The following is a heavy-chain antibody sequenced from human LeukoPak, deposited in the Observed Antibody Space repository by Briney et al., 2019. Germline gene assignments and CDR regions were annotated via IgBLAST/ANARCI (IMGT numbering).Heavy chain of an antibody. CDR2: ISSSGSTK. J-gene: IGHJ4*02. CDR1: GFTFSSYE. V-gene: IGHV3-48*03. Sequence: GGSLRLSCGASGFTFSSYEMNWVRQAPGKGLEWVSYISSSGSTKYYADSVKGRITISRDNAKNSLYLQMNSLRAEDTAVYYCARRRISYGGNDFWGQGTLVTVSS. D-gene: IGHD4-23*01. CDR3: ARRRISYGGNDF.